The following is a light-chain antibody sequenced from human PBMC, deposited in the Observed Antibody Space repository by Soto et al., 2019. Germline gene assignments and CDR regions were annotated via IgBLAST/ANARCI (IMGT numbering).Light chain of an antibody. CDR3: CSYTRSDTVV. V-gene: IGLV2-23*02. CDR2: DVN. CDR1: SSDVGSDDL. Sequence: QSALTQPASVSGSPGQSIAISCIGISSDVGSDDLVSWYQQHPGKAPILVIYDVNKRPSGASSRFSGSKSGNTASLTISALQAEDEADYYCCSYTRSDTVVFGGGTKLTVL. J-gene: IGLJ2*01.